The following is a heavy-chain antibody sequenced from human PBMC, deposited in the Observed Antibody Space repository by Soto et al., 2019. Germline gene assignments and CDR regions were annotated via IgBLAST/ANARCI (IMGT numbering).Heavy chain of an antibody. CDR3: ARSSSIADRTSGVGY. CDR1: GFTFSIYG. D-gene: IGHD6-6*01. V-gene: IGHV3-33*01. J-gene: IGHJ4*02. CDR2: IWYDGSNK. Sequence: PRGALIVSCAASGFTFSIYGMHWVRQAPGKGLEWVAVIWYDGSNKYYADSVKGRFTISRDNSKNTLYLQMNSLRAEDTAVYYCARSSSIADRTSGVGYWGQGTMVTVSS.